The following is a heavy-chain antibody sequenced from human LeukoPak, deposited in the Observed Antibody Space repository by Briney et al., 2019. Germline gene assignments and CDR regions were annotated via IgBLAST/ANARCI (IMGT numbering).Heavy chain of an antibody. CDR1: GFTFSSYG. V-gene: IGHV3-33*01. Sequence: GGSLRLSCAASGFTFSSYGMHWVRQAPGEGLEWVAVIWYDGSNKYYADSVKGRFTISRDNSKNTLYLQMNSLRAEDTAVYYCARETGYCSSTSCLADYYYYGMDVWGQGTTVTVSS. D-gene: IGHD2-2*01. CDR2: IWYDGSNK. J-gene: IGHJ6*02. CDR3: ARETGYCSSTSCLADYYYYGMDV.